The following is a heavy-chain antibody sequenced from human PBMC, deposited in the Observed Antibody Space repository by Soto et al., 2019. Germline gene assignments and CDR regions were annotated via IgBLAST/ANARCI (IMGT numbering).Heavy chain of an antibody. CDR3: SRARRGYSYCYHAFDI. D-gene: IGHD5-18*01. CDR2: INSDGSST. V-gene: IGHV3-74*01. Sequence: PWLPMRHSCAAAECNSRSHWLHRVRKNPGKGLVWVSRINSDGSSTSYADSVKGRFTISRDNAKNTLYLQMNSLRAEDTAVYYCSRARRGYSYCYHAFDIWGQGTMVTVSS. J-gene: IGHJ3*02. CDR1: ECNSRSHW.